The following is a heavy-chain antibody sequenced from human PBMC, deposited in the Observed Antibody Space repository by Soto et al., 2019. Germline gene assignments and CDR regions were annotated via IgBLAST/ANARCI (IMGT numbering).Heavy chain of an antibody. CDR1: GYTFTSYA. CDR3: ARATVVTPFYYGMDV. J-gene: IGHJ6*02. Sequence: GASVKVSCKASGYTFTSYAMHWVRQAPGQRLEWMGWINAGNGNTKYSQKFQGRVTITRDTSASTAYMELSSLRSEDTAVYYCARATVVTPFYYGMDVWGQGTTVTVSS. CDR2: INAGNGNT. V-gene: IGHV1-3*01. D-gene: IGHD2-21*02.